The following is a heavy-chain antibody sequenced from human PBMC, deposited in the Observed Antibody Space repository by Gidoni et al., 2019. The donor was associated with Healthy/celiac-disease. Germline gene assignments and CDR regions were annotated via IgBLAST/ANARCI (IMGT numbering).Heavy chain of an antibody. CDR3: ARDQLDSSGYYYVGAFDI. CDR2: ISYDGSNK. Sequence: QVQLVESGGGVVQPGRSLRLSCAASGFTFSSYAMHWVRQAPGKGLGWVAVISYDGSNKYYADSVKGRFTISRDNSKNTLYLQMNSLRAEDTAVYYCARDQLDSSGYYYVGAFDIWGQGTMVTVSS. D-gene: IGHD3-22*01. CDR1: GFTFSSYA. V-gene: IGHV3-30*04. J-gene: IGHJ3*02.